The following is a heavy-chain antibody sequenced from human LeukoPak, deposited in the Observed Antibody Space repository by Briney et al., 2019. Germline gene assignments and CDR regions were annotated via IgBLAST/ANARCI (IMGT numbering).Heavy chain of an antibody. CDR3: ARSIVVPAAISGAFDI. D-gene: IGHD2-2*01. Sequence: PGGSLRLSCAASGFTFSSYSMNWVRQAPGKGLEWVSSISSSNSFIFYADSVKGRLTISRDNAKNSLYLQMNSLRAEDTALYYCARSIVVPAAISGAFDIWGQGTIVTVSS. CDR1: GFTFSSYS. CDR2: ISSSNSFI. V-gene: IGHV3-21*01. J-gene: IGHJ3*02.